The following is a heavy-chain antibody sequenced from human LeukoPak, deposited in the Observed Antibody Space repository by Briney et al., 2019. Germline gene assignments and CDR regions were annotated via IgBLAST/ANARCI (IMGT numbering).Heavy chain of an antibody. CDR1: GLIFSSYG. D-gene: IGHD3-16*01. CDR2: IRHDESKT. V-gene: IGHV3-30*02. CDR3: AKPVIPSAYQGTYYMDV. J-gene: IGHJ6*03. Sequence: GGSLRLSCAASGLIFSSYGMHWVRQAPGEGLECVAYIRHDESKTFYADSVKGRFTISRDNSKNTLYLQMHSLRAEDTALYYCAKPVIPSAYQGTYYMDVWGKGTTVTVSS.